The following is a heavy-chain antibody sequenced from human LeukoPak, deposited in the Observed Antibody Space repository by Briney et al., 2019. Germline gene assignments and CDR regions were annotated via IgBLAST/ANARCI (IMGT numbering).Heavy chain of an antibody. J-gene: IGHJ3*02. D-gene: IGHD1-7*01. CDR3: AKGRRQWWNFDALDI. Sequence: GGSLRLSCAASGFTFSSYGMHWVRQAPGKGLEWVAHISFDGGKNYYADSVKGRFTISRDTSKNTLYLQMNSLIPDDTAVYYCAKGRRQWWNFDALDIWGQGTMVTVSS. CDR1: GFTFSSYG. CDR2: ISFDGGKN. V-gene: IGHV3-30*18.